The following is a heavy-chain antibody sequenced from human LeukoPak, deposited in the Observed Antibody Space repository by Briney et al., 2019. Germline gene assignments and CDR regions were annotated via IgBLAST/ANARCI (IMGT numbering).Heavy chain of an antibody. Sequence: ASVKVSCKASGYTFTSYGISWVRQAPGQGLEWMGWISAYNGNTNYAQKLQGRVTMTTDTSTSTAYMELRSLRSDDTAVYYCARDVTHSTYDFWSGYQYSDYWGQGTLVTVSS. V-gene: IGHV1-18*01. D-gene: IGHD3-3*01. CDR2: ISAYNGNT. J-gene: IGHJ4*02. CDR3: ARDVTHSTYDFWSGYQYSDY. CDR1: GYTFTSYG.